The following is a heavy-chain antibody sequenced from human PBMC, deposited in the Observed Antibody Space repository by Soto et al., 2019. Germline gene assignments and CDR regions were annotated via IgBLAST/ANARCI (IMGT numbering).Heavy chain of an antibody. V-gene: IGHV3-64D*08. CDR3: VKEANPFINTLVVIIFDY. J-gene: IGHJ4*02. CDR2: ISRDGRST. CDR1: GFTFSMHS. Sequence: GGSLRLSCSASGFTFSMHSMHWVRQTPGKALEYVSAISRDGRSTFYADSVKGRFTISRDNSKSTLYLRMNSLRSDDTAVYYCVKEANPFINTLVVIIFDYWGQGP. D-gene: IGHD2-2*01.